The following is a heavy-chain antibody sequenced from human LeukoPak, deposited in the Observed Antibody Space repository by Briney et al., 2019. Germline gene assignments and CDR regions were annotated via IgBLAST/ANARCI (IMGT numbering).Heavy chain of an antibody. Sequence: SETLSLTCTVSGGSISSGDYYWSWIRQPPGKGLEWIGYIYYSGSTYYNPSLKSRVTISVDTSKNQFSLKLSSVTAADTAVYFCARSAGGTFDFWGQGTLVTVSS. CDR1: GGSISSGDYY. CDR3: ARSAGGTFDF. D-gene: IGHD6-13*01. J-gene: IGHJ4*02. CDR2: IYYSGST. V-gene: IGHV4-30-4*01.